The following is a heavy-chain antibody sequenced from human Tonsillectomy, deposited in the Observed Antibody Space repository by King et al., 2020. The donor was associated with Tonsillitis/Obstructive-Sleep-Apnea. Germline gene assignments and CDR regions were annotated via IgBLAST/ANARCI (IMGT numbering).Heavy chain of an antibody. V-gene: IGHV3-21*01. CDR1: GFTFSSYS. CDR2: ISTSSSYI. Sequence: ELQLVQSGGGLVKPGGSLRLSCAASGFTFSSYSMNWVRQAPGKGLEWVSSISTSSSYIYYADSVKGRFTISRDNAKNSLYLQMNSLRAEDTAVYYCARDSDDAFDIWGLGTMVTVSS. J-gene: IGHJ3*02. CDR3: ARDSDDAFDI.